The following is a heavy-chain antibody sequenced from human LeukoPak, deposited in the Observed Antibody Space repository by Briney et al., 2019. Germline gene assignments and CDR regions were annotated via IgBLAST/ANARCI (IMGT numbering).Heavy chain of an antibody. D-gene: IGHD4-17*01. Sequence: GGSLRLSCAHSGFTFSDYYMSSIRQAPGKGLEWVSYISSSGSTIYYADSVKGRFTTSRDNAKNSLYLQMNSLRAEDTAVYYCAREHGDLDAFDIWGQGTMVTVSS. CDR3: AREHGDLDAFDI. V-gene: IGHV3-11*01. CDR2: ISSSGSTI. CDR1: GFTFSDYY. J-gene: IGHJ3*02.